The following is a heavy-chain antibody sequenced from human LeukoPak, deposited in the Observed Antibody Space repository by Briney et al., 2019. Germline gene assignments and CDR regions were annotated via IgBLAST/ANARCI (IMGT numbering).Heavy chain of an antibody. CDR3: AREGYDFDRTYYFDY. CDR1: GYTFTSYG. Sequence: ASVKVSCKASGYTFTSYGISWVRQAPGQGLEWMGWISAYNGNTNYAQKFQGRVTITADKSTSTAYMELSSLRSEDTAVYYCAREGYDFDRTYYFDYWGQGTLVAVSS. D-gene: IGHD3-3*01. V-gene: IGHV1-18*01. CDR2: ISAYNGNT. J-gene: IGHJ4*02.